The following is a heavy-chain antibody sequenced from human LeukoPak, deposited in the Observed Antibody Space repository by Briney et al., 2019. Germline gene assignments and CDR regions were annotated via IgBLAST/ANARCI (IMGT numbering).Heavy chain of an antibody. D-gene: IGHD3-3*01. CDR2: INSDGSST. CDR1: GFTFSSYW. J-gene: IGHJ4*02. V-gene: IGHV3-74*01. CDR3: ARDYDFWSGPHFDY. Sequence: GGSLRLSCAASGFTFSSYWMHWVRHAPGKGLVWVSRINSDGSSTSYADSVKGRFTISRDNAKNTLYLQMNSLRAEDTAVYYCARDYDFWSGPHFDYWGQGTLVTVSS.